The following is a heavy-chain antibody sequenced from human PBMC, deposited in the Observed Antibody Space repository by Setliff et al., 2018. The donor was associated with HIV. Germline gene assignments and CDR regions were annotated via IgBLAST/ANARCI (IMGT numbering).Heavy chain of an antibody. CDR3: ARGLSFYDPGGFDY. Sequence: PGESLKISCKGSGYTFTSYWIGWVRQMPGKGLEWMGIIYPGDSDTRYSPSFQGRVTISADKSINTAYLQWSSLQASDTAMYYCARGLSFYDPGGFDYWGQGTLVTVSS. CDR2: IYPGDSDT. J-gene: IGHJ4*02. D-gene: IGHD3-22*01. V-gene: IGHV5-51*01. CDR1: GYTFTSYW.